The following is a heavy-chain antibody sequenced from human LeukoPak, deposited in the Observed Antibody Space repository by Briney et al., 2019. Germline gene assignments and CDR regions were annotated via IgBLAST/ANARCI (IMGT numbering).Heavy chain of an antibody. CDR1: GGSVSSGTHF. CDR2: ISNSGST. Sequence: SETLSLTCSVSGGSVSSGTHFWSWIRQPPGKGLEWIGFISNSGSTNYNPSLKSRVTISTDTSKNQFSLKLSSVTAADTAVYYCARGSSSYPYYFDYWGQGTLVTVSS. CDR3: ARGSSSYPYYFDY. J-gene: IGHJ4*02. V-gene: IGHV4-61*01. D-gene: IGHD3-22*01.